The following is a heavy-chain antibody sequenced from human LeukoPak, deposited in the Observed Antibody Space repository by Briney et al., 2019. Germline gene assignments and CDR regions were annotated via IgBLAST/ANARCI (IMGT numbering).Heavy chain of an antibody. J-gene: IGHJ5*02. CDR1: GGSISSSSYY. CDR2: IYYSGST. Sequence: SETLSLTCTVSGGSISSSSYYWGWIRQPPGKGLEWIGSIYYSGSTYYNPSLKSRVTISVDTSKNQFSLNLSSVTAADTAVYYCAREEYQLLWGPGWFDPWGQGTLVTVSS. V-gene: IGHV4-39*07. CDR3: AREEYQLLWGPGWFDP. D-gene: IGHD2-2*01.